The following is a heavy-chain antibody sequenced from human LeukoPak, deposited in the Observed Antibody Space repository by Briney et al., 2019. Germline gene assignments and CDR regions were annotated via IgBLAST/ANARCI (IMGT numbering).Heavy chain of an antibody. V-gene: IGHV1-46*01. CDR2: INPSGGST. Sequence: ASVKVSCKASGYTFTSYYMHWVRQAPGQGLEWMGIINPSGGSTSYAQKFQGRVTMTRDTSTCTVYMELSSLRSEDTAVYYCARDIVIAAAGTGVDYWGQGTLVTVSS. D-gene: IGHD6-13*01. CDR1: GYTFTSYY. J-gene: IGHJ4*02. CDR3: ARDIVIAAAGTGVDY.